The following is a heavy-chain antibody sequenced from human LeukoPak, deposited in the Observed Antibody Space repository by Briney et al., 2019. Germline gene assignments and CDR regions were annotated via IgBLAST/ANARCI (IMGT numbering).Heavy chain of an antibody. V-gene: IGHV3-33*06. CDR2: IWYDGSNK. Sequence: GGSLRLSCAASGFTFSSYGMHWVRQAPGKGLEWVAVIWYDGSNKYCADSVKGRFTISRDNSKNTLYLQMNSLRAEDTAVYYCAKDQVSGYYYYMDVWAKGTTVTVSS. J-gene: IGHJ6*03. CDR1: GFTFSSYG. CDR3: AKDQVSGYYYYMDV.